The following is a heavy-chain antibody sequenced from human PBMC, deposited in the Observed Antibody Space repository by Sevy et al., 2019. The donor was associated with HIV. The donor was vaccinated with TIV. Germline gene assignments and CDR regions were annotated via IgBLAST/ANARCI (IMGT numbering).Heavy chain of an antibody. CDR3: ARERDRQALNV. Sequence: GESLKISCAASGFTFGSYAMHWVRQAPGKGLEWLAFISYDGSRKYYADSVKGRFTISRDNSKNTLCMQVNSLRAEDTALFYCARERDRQALNVWGQGTMVTVSS. J-gene: IGHJ3*01. CDR1: GFTFGSYA. CDR2: ISYDGSRK. V-gene: IGHV3-30-3*01.